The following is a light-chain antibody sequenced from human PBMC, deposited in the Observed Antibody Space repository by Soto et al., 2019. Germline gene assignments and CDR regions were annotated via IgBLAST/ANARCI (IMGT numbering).Light chain of an antibody. V-gene: IGLV2-8*01. CDR3: KSYAGSNTDV. Sequence: QSVLTQPPSASGSPGQSVTISCTGTKNDIGVYDFVSWYQHHPGKAPRLIIYEVVQRPSGVPDRFSGSKSGNTASLTVSGLQAADDADYFCKSYAGSNTDVFGSGTKVTVL. CDR2: EVV. J-gene: IGLJ1*01. CDR1: KNDIGVYDF.